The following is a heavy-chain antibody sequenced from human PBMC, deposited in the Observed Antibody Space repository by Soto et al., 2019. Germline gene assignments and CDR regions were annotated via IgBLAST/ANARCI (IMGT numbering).Heavy chain of an antibody. Sequence: SLRLSCAASGFTFSSYSMNWVRQAPGKGLEWVSSISSSSSYIYYADSVKGRFTISRDNAKNSLYLQMKSLRAEDTAVYYCARELVYGGYVPLRSYYYCRDVWGKGTTVTASS. CDR2: ISSSSSYI. CDR1: GFTFSSYS. J-gene: IGHJ6*04. CDR3: ARELVYGGYVPLRSYYYCRDV. D-gene: IGHD4-17*01. V-gene: IGHV3-21*01.